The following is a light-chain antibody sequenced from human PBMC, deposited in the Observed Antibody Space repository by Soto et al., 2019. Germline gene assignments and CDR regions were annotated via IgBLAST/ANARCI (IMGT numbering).Light chain of an antibody. CDR1: SSDVGGYNY. Sequence: QSVLTQPASVSGSPGQSVTISCTGTSSDVGGYNYVSWYQQLPGEAPKLIIYGVTDRPSGVSNRFSGSKSGNTASLTVSGLHAEDEGDYYCSSYTATRTYVFGTGTKLTVL. J-gene: IGLJ1*01. CDR2: GVT. CDR3: SSYTATRTYV. V-gene: IGLV2-14*01.